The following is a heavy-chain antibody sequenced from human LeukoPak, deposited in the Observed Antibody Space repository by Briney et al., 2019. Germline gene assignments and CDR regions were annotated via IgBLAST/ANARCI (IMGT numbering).Heavy chain of an antibody. D-gene: IGHD4-11*01. J-gene: IGHJ4*02. CDR3: ARFSHRMTTINY. Sequence: SETLSLTCTVSGGSISSYYWSWIRQPPGKGLEGIGYIYYSESTNYNPPLKRRVTISVDTSKNQFSLKLSSVTAADTAVYYCARFSHRMTTINYWGQGTLVTISP. V-gene: IGHV4-59*01. CDR1: GGSISSYY. CDR2: IYYSEST.